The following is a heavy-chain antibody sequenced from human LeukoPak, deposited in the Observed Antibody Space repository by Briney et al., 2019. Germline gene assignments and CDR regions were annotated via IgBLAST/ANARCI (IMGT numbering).Heavy chain of an antibody. V-gene: IGHV3-23*01. Sequence: QPGGSLRLSCAASGFTVSSNYMSWVRQAPGKGLEWVSAVSGSGGSTFYANSVKGRFTISRDNSKNTLYLQLDSLRAEDTAVYYCAREPCTTTSCYEDFWGQGTLVTVSS. CDR2: VSGSGGST. J-gene: IGHJ4*02. CDR3: AREPCTTTSCYEDF. CDR1: GFTVSSNY. D-gene: IGHD2-2*01.